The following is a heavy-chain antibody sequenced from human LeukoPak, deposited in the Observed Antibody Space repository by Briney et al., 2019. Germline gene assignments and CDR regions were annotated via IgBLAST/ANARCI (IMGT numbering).Heavy chain of an antibody. CDR2: ISGSGSTI. CDR1: GFTFSSYE. CDR3: ARDVDGYNYGGVAFDI. J-gene: IGHJ3*02. Sequence: GGSLRLSCAASGFTFSSYEMNWVRQAPGKGLEWVSYISGSGSTIYYADSVKGRFTISRDNAKNSLYLQMNSLRAEDTAVYYCARDVDGYNYGGVAFDIWGQGTMVTVSS. D-gene: IGHD5-24*01. V-gene: IGHV3-48*03.